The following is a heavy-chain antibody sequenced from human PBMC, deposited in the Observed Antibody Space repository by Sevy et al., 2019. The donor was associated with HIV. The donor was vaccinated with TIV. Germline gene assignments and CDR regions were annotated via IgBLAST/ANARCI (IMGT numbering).Heavy chain of an antibody. V-gene: IGHV3-23*01. CDR2: ISGSGGST. CDR1: GFTFSRYA. Sequence: GGSLRLSCAASGFTFSRYAMSWVRQAPGKGLEWVSAISGSGGSTYYADSVKGRFTISRDNSKNTLYLQMNSLRAEDTAVYYCAKDPQYYDILTGYSHPDYWGQGTLVTVSS. D-gene: IGHD3-9*01. J-gene: IGHJ4*02. CDR3: AKDPQYYDILTGYSHPDY.